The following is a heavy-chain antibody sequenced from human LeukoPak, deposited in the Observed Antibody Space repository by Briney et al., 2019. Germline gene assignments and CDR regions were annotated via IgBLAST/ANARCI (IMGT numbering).Heavy chain of an antibody. CDR2: IYHSGST. V-gene: IGHV4-38-2*02. Sequence: ETLSLTCTVSGYSISSGYYWGWIRQPPGKGLEWLGNIYHSGSTYHNPSLESRVTISVDTSKNHFSLKLNSVTAADTAVYYCAREGRWAENTRTYFMDVWGKGTTVTVSS. CDR3: AREGRWAENTRTYFMDV. CDR1: GYSISSGYY. J-gene: IGHJ6*03. D-gene: IGHD4-23*01.